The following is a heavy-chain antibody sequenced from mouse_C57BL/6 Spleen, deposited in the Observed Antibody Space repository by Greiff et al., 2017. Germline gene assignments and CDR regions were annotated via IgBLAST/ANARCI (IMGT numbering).Heavy chain of an antibody. CDR3: TRPLLLRLYYFDY. J-gene: IGHJ2*01. Sequence: QVQLQQSGAELVRPGASVTLSCKASGYTFTDYEMHWVKQTPVHGLEWIGAIDPETGGTAYNQKFKGKAILTADKSSSTAYMELRSLTSEDSAVYYCTRPLLLRLYYFDYWGQGTTLTVSS. V-gene: IGHV1-15*01. CDR2: IDPETGGT. CDR1: GYTFTDYE. D-gene: IGHD1-1*01.